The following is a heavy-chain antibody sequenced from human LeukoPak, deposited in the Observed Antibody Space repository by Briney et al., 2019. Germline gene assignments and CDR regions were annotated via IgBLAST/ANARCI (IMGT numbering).Heavy chain of an antibody. Sequence: EASEPLSLTCSVSGGSISSYYWSWIRQPAGKGLEWIGRIYTSGSTNYNPSLKSRVTMSVDTSKNQFSLKLSAVTAADTAVYYCARGDSSSRSWLSSWGQGTLVTVSS. CDR1: GGSISSYY. J-gene: IGHJ4*02. CDR2: IYTSGST. D-gene: IGHD6-13*01. CDR3: ARGDSSSRSWLSS. V-gene: IGHV4-4*07.